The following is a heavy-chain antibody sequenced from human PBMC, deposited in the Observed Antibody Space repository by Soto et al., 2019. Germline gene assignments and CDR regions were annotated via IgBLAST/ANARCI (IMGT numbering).Heavy chain of an antibody. CDR1: GSSISPYY. J-gene: IGHJ4*02. D-gene: IGHD4-17*01. V-gene: IGHV4-59*01. Sequence: PSETLSLTCIVSGSSISPYYWSWIRQPPGKGLEWVGNIYYSGTTKYNPSLKSRVTMSVDMSKNHCSLKVSFVTAADTAVYFCARVGGYYGDYPNFDYWGQGALVTVSS. CDR2: IYYSGTT. CDR3: ARVGGYYGDYPNFDY.